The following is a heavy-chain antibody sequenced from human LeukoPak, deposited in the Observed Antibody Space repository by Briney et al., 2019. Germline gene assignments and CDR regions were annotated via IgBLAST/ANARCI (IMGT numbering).Heavy chain of an antibody. CDR1: GGSISSSSYY. J-gene: IGHJ6*02. CDR3: ARLHYYYYGMDV. V-gene: IGHV4-39*01. CDR2: IYYRGST. Sequence: TSETLSLTCTVSGGSISSSSYYWVWIRQPPRKGLEWIGSIYYRGSTYYNPPLKSRVTISVDTSKNQFSLKLSSVTAADTAVYYCARLHYYYYGMDVWGQGTTVTVSS.